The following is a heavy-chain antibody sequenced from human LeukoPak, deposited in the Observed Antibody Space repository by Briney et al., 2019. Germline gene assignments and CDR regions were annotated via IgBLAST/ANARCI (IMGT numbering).Heavy chain of an antibody. CDR2: IYPGDSDP. J-gene: IGHJ4*02. CDR1: GYSFTSYW. Sequence: GESPRISCKGSGYSFTSYWISWVRQMPGKGLEWMAIIYPGDSDPRYSPSFQGQVTISADKSISTAYLQWSSLKASDSAMYYCVRHGLGSSWFGFDYWGQGSLVTVAS. D-gene: IGHD6-13*01. V-gene: IGHV5-51*01. CDR3: VRHGLGSSWFGFDY.